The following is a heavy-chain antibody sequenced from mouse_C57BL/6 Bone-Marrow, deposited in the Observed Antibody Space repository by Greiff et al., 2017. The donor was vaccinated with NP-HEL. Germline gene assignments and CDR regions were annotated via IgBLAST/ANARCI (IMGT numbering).Heavy chain of an antibody. Sequence: VQRVESGAELARPGASVKLSCKASGYTFTSYGISWVKQRTGQGLEWIGEIYPRSGNPYYNEKFKGKATLTADKSSSTAYMELRSLTSEDSAVYFCARRWLLRPYAMDYWGQGTSVTVSS. CDR3: ARRWLLRPYAMDY. V-gene: IGHV1-81*01. CDR2: IYPRSGNP. D-gene: IGHD2-3*01. CDR1: GYTFTSYG. J-gene: IGHJ4*01.